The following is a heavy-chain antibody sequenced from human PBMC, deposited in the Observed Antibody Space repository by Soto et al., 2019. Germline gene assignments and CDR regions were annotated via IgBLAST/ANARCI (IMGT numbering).Heavy chain of an antibody. V-gene: IGHV4-39*01. D-gene: IGHD2-15*01. CDR2: IYYSGST. CDR3: ARHGVYCSGGSCYRGWFDP. Sequence: QLQLQESGPGLVKPSETLSLTCTVSGGSISSSSYYWGWIRQPPGKGLEWIGSIYYSGSTYYNPSLKSRVTISVDTSKNQFSLKLSSVTAADTAVYYCARHGVYCSGGSCYRGWFDPWGQETLVTVSS. CDR1: GGSISSSSYY. J-gene: IGHJ5*02.